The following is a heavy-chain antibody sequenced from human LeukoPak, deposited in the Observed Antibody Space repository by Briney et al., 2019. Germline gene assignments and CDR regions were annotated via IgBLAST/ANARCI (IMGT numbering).Heavy chain of an antibody. D-gene: IGHD3-9*01. CDR1: GGTFSSYA. CDR3: ARVDILTGYYLAPPDY. J-gene: IGHJ4*02. V-gene: IGHV1-69*05. Sequence: GASVKVSCKASGGTFSSYAISWVRQAPGQGLEWMGGIIPIFGTANYAQKSQGRVTITTDESTSTAYMELSSLRSEDTAVYYCARVDILTGYYLAPPDYWGQGTLVTVSS. CDR2: IIPIFGTA.